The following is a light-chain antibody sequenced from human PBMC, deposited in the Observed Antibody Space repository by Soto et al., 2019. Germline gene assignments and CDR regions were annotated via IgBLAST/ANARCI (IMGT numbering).Light chain of an antibody. CDR1: QSISRY. J-gene: IGKJ2*03. Sequence: DIQMTQSPSSLSASVGDRVTITCRASQSISRYLNWYQQKLGEAPNLLIYAASSLQSGVPSSFNGSGPGTDFTLTISSRRPEDFATYYCQQSYSTVMYSFGQGTKLEMK. CDR3: QQSYSTVMYS. CDR2: AAS. V-gene: IGKV1-39*01.